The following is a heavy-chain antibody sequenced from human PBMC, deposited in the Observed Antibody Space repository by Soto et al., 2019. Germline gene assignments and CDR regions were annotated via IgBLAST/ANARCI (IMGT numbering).Heavy chain of an antibody. CDR1: GYTFTSYD. CDR2: MNPNSGNT. D-gene: IGHD2-2*01. Sequence: ASVKVSCKASGYTFTSYDINWVRQATGQGLEWMGWMNPNSGNTGYAQKFQGRVTMTRNTSISTAYMELNSLRSEDTAVYYCARIRLGYCSSTSCFRRRQGDYWFDPWGQGTPVTVSS. V-gene: IGHV1-8*01. CDR3: ARIRLGYCSSTSCFRRRQGDYWFDP. J-gene: IGHJ5*02.